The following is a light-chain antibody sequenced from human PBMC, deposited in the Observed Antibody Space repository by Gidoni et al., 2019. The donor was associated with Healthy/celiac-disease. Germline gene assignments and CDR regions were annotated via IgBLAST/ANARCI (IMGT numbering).Light chain of an antibody. CDR3: QQSYSTPPWT. J-gene: IGKJ1*01. Sequence: DIQMTQSPSSLSASVGDRVTITCRASQSISSYLNWYQQKPGKDPKLLIYAASSLQSGVPSRFSGSGSGTDFTLTIRSLQPEDFATYYCQQSYSTPPWTFGQGTKVEIK. CDR1: QSISSY. CDR2: AAS. V-gene: IGKV1-39*01.